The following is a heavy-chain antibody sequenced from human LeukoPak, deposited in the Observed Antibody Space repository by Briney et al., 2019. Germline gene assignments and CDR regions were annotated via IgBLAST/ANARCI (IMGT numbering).Heavy chain of an antibody. CDR2: IYYSGNT. D-gene: IGHD3-22*01. Sequence: SETLSLTCTVSGGSISSYYWSWIRQPPGKGLEWIGYIYYSGNTNYNPSLKSRVTISVDPSKKQFSLKLSSVTAADTAVYYCASSGDPYSYYYDSSGYLPWGQGTLVTVSS. CDR3: ASSGDPYSYYYDSSGYLP. V-gene: IGHV4-59*01. CDR1: GGSISSYY. J-gene: IGHJ5*02.